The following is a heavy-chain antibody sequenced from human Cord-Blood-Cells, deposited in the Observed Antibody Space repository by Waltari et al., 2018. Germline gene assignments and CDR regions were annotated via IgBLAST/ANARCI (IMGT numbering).Heavy chain of an antibody. D-gene: IGHD1-1*01. CDR2: ISYDGSNK. J-gene: IGHJ2*01. V-gene: IGHV3-30*04. Sequence: QVQLVESGGGVVQPGRSLRLSCAASGFTFSSYAMHWVRQAPGKGLGGVAVISYDGSNKYYADSVKSRFTISRDNSKNTLYLQMTSLRAEDTAVYYCASSRGPTGDYWYFDLWGRGTLVTVSS. CDR1: GFTFSSYA. CDR3: ASSRGPTGDYWYFDL.